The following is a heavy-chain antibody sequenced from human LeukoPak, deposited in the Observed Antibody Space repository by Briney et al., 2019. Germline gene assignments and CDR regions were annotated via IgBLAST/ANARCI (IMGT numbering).Heavy chain of an antibody. J-gene: IGHJ3*02. CDR3: ARAAWRGSNSRDAFDI. CDR2: ISYSGTT. V-gene: IGHV4-31*03. CDR1: GGSISSGGDY. D-gene: IGHD4-23*01. Sequence: PSETLSLTCTVSGGSISSGGDYWSWIHQHPGKGLEWIGYISYSGTTYYSPSLQSRITISLDTSKNQFSLELSSVTAADTAVYYCARAAWRGSNSRDAFDIWGLGTVVTVSS.